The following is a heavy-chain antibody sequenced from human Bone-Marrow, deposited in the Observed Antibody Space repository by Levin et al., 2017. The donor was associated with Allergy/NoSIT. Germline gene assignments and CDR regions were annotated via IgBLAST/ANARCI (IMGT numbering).Heavy chain of an antibody. CDR1: GFTFSSYA. Sequence: GGSLRLSCAASGFTFSSYAMHWVRQAPGKGLEWVAVISYDGSNKYYADSVKGRFTISRDNSKNTLYLQMNSLRAEDTAVYYCASVEGIAARPGDAFDIWGQGTMVTVSS. J-gene: IGHJ3*02. V-gene: IGHV3-30-3*01. D-gene: IGHD6-6*01. CDR3: ASVEGIAARPGDAFDI. CDR2: ISYDGSNK.